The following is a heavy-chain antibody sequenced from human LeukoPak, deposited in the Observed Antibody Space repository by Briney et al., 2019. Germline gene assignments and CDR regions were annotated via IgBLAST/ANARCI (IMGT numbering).Heavy chain of an antibody. CDR1: GFTFSSYS. D-gene: IGHD2-15*01. CDR3: ARGADGVSSNSRGWLDP. V-gene: IGHV3-21*01. Sequence: GGSLRLSCTASGFTFSSYSMNWVRQAPGKGLEWVSSISTSSSYIYYADSVKGRFTISRDNARNSLYLQMNTLRAEDTAVYSCARGADGVSSNSRGWLDPWGQGTLVTVSS. J-gene: IGHJ5*02. CDR2: ISTSSSYI.